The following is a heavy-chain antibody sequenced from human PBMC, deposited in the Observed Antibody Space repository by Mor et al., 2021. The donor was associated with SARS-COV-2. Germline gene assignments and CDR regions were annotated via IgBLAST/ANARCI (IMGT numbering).Heavy chain of an antibody. D-gene: IGHD3-16*01. Sequence: NPSLKSRVTISVDTSKNQFSLKLNSVTAADTAVYYCARGGGRFEYWGQGTLDTVSS. J-gene: IGHJ4*02. V-gene: IGHV4-59*09. CDR3: ARGGGRFEY.